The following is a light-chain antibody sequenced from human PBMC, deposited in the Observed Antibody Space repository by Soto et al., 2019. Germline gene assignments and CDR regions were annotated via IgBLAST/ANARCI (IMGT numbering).Light chain of an antibody. CDR3: QQHGQWPIT. CDR1: QSVNSN. Sequence: EIAMTQSPATLSVSPGEVATLSCRASQSVNSNYLAWYQQKPGQAPRLLIYGISKRATDIPDRFSGSGSGTEFTLTISSLQPEDFATYYCQQHGQWPITFGQGTRLEIK. J-gene: IGKJ5*01. CDR2: GIS. V-gene: IGKV3D-15*01.